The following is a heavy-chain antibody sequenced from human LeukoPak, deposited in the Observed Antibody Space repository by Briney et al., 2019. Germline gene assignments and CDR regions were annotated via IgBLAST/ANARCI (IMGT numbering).Heavy chain of an antibody. CDR1: NGSISSSSYY. V-gene: IGHV4-39*07. Sequence: SETLSLTCTVSNGSISSSSYYWGWIRRPPGKGLEWIGTIYYSGSTYYNPSLKSRVTISVDTSKNQFSLKLSSVTAADTAIYYCARYDSSWFDSWGQGTLVTVSS. CDR3: ARYDSSWFDS. D-gene: IGHD3-22*01. J-gene: IGHJ5*01. CDR2: IYYSGST.